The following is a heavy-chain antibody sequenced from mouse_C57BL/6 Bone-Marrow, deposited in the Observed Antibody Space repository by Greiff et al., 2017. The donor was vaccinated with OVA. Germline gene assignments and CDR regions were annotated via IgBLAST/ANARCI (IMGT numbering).Heavy chain of an antibody. J-gene: IGHJ1*03. CDR2: SRNKANDYTT. V-gene: IGHV7-1*01. CDR3: ARDDYYWYFDV. CDR1: GLTFSDFY. Sequence: EVKLMESGGGLVQSGRSLRLSCATSGLTFSDFYMEWVRQAPGKGLEWIAASRNKANDYTTEYSASVKGRFIVSRDTSQSILYLQMNALRAEDTAIYYCARDDYYWYFDVWGTGTTVTVSS.